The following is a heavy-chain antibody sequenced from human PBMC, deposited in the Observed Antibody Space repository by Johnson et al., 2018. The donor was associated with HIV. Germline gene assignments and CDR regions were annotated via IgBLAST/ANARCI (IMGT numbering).Heavy chain of an antibody. CDR3: ARDLEVTISMIEGCFDI. D-gene: IGHD3-22*01. CDR1: GFTFDDYT. Sequence: VQLVESGGVVVQPGGSLRLSCAASGFTFDDYTMHWVRQAPGKGLEWVANIKQDGSEKYYVDSVKGRFTISRDNAKNSLYLQMNSLRAEDTAVYYCARDLEVTISMIEGCFDIWGQGTMVTVSS. V-gene: IGHV3-7*03. CDR2: IKQDGSEK. J-gene: IGHJ3*02.